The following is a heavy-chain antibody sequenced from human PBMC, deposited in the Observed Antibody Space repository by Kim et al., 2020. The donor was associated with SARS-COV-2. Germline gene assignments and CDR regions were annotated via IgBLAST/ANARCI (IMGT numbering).Heavy chain of an antibody. CDR2: INHSGTP. V-gene: IGHV4-34*01. CDR1: GGAFTNYY. CDR3: ARGQYYFDISGYYDY. J-gene: IGHJ4*02. Sequence: SETLSLTCAVYGGAFTNYYWSWIRQTPGKGLEWIGEINHSGTPNYNPSLKSRVTISIDMSKNQFSLKLSSLTAADTAVYSCARGQYYFDISGYYDYWGQGTLVTVSS. D-gene: IGHD3-22*01.